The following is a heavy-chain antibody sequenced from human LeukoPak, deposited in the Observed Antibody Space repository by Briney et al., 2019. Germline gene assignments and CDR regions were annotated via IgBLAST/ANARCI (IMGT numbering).Heavy chain of an antibody. CDR2: IKQDGSQK. D-gene: IGHD2-15*01. CDR1: GFTFSNYW. J-gene: IGHJ6*02. CDR3: AKDRSRCSDGTCYLFGMDV. Sequence: GGSLRLSCAASGFTFSNYWMNWVRQAPGKGLEWVANIKQDGSQKYSVDSVKGRFTISRDNAKNSLYLQMNSLRAEDTAVYYCAKDRSRCSDGTCYLFGMDVWGQGTTVTVSS. V-gene: IGHV3-7*04.